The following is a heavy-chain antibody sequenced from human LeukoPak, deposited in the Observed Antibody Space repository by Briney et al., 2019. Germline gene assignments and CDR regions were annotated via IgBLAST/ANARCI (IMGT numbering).Heavy chain of an antibody. V-gene: IGHV3-23*01. Sequence: XLSCXXYXXTXSSYGXSWVRQAPGKGLGCFSAFCCSGVSAYYAASVNPLFTLSTDHSKNTLYLQMNSLRAEDTALYYCAKYSSSWHFDYWGQATLVTVSS. CDR2: FCCSGVSA. J-gene: IGHJ4*02. D-gene: IGHD6-13*01. CDR1: XXTXSSYG. CDR3: AKYSSSWHFDY.